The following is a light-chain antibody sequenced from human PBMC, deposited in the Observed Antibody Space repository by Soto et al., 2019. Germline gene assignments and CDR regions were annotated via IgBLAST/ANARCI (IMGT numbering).Light chain of an antibody. J-gene: IGKJ4*01. V-gene: IGKV1-5*01. Sequence: DIQMTQSPSPLSASVGDRVTITCRASQSISSWLACYQQKPGKAPKLLIYDASSLESGVPSRFSGSGSGTAFTLTISNLQPDDFATYYCQQYNSYSLFGGGTKVEIK. CDR2: DAS. CDR1: QSISSW. CDR3: QQYNSYSL.